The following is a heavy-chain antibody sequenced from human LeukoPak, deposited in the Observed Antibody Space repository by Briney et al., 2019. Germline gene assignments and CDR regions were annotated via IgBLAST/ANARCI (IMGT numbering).Heavy chain of an antibody. CDR2: IRYDGSNK. D-gene: IGHD6-19*01. V-gene: IGHV3-30*02. Sequence: GGSLRLSCAASGFTFSSYGMHWVRQAPGKGLEWVAFIRYDGSNKYYADSVKGRFTISRDNSKNTLYLQMNSLRAEDTAVYYCARGSSGWHRAGSEYFDLWGRGTLVTVSS. CDR1: GFTFSSYG. J-gene: IGHJ2*01. CDR3: ARGSSGWHRAGSEYFDL.